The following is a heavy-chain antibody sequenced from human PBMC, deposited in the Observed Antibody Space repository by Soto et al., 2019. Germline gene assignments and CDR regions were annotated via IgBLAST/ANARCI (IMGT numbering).Heavy chain of an antibody. CDR3: PKGGPPYSYYMDL. CDR2: ISYDGSNK. D-gene: IGHD3-10*01. CDR1: GFTFSSYG. Sequence: QVQLVESGGGVVQPGRSLRLSCAASGFTFSSYGMHWVRQAPGKGLEWVAVISYDGSNKYYADSVKGRFTISRDNSKKTLYRQMNTLRAEDTAVYYWPKGGPPYSYYMDLGGKGPTVTVSS. V-gene: IGHV3-30*18. J-gene: IGHJ6*03.